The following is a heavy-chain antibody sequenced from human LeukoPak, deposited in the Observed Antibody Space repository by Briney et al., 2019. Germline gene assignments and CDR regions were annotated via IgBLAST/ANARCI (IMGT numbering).Heavy chain of an antibody. CDR3: ARDRAGGSPSRRRYAFDI. Sequence: PSETLSLTCTVSGGSISSGDYYWSWIRQPPGKGLEWIGYIYYSGSTYYNPSLKSRVTISVDTSKNQFSLKLSSVTAADTAVYYCARDRAGGSPSRRRYAFDIWGQGTMVTVSS. D-gene: IGHD6-6*01. CDR1: GGSISSGDYY. CDR2: IYYSGST. J-gene: IGHJ3*02. V-gene: IGHV4-30-4*01.